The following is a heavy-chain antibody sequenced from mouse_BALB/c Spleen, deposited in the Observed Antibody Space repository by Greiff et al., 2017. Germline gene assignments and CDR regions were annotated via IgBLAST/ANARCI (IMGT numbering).Heavy chain of an antibody. CDR2: IWAGGST. Sequence: VKLVESGPGLVAPSQSLSITCTVSGFSLTSYGVHWVRQPPGKGLEWLGVIWAGGSTNYNSALMSRLSISKDNSKSQVFLKMNSLQTDDTAMYYCAGGTWFAYWGQGTLVTVSA. V-gene: IGHV2-9*02. J-gene: IGHJ3*01. D-gene: IGHD1-1*02. CDR1: GFSLTSYG. CDR3: AGGTWFAY.